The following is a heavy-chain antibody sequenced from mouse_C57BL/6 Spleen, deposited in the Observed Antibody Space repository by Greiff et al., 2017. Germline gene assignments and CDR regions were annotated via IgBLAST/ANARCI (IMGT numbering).Heavy chain of an antibody. CDR1: GYTFTSYW. CDR3: ARKGVLKYYGVDD. V-gene: IGHV1-64*01. J-gene: IGHJ2*01. Sequence: VQLQQPGAELVKPGASVKLSCKASGYTFTSYWMHWVKQRPGQGLEWIGMIHPNSGSTNYNEKFKSKATLTVDKSSSTAYMQLSSLTSEDSAVYYGARKGVLKYYGVDDGGQGTTVTVSS. D-gene: IGHD1-2*01. CDR2: IHPNSGST.